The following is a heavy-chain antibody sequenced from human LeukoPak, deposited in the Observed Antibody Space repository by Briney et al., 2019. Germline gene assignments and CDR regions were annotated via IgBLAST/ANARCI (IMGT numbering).Heavy chain of an antibody. CDR3: ARMPYWSGYCVFDY. CDR2: IFYSGTT. V-gene: IGHV4-59*01. D-gene: IGHD3-3*01. CDR1: GGSISSYY. J-gene: IGHJ4*02. Sequence: PSETLSLTCTVSGGSISSYYWSWIRQPPGKGLEWIGYIFYSGTTNYNPSLKSRVTISVDTSKNQFSLGLSSVTAADTAVYYCARMPYWSGYCVFDYWGQGTLVTVSS.